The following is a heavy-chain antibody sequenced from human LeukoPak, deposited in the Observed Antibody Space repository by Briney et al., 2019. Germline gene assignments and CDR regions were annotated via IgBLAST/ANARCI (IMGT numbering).Heavy chain of an antibody. J-gene: IGHJ4*02. Sequence: PGGSLRLSCAASGFTVSSNYMSWVRQAPGKGLVWVSRIKRDGSTADYADSVKGRFTISRDNAKNTLYLQMDSLRPEDTAVYYCGRDADWLPFDYWGQGTLVTVSS. CDR1: GFTVSSNY. CDR2: IKRDGSTA. V-gene: IGHV3-74*01. CDR3: GRDADWLPFDY. D-gene: IGHD3-9*01.